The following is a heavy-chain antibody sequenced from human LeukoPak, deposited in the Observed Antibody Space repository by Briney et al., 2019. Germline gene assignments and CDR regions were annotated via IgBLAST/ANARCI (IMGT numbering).Heavy chain of an antibody. V-gene: IGHV4-61*02. CDR1: GGSISSGSYY. Sequence: PSETLSLTCTVSGGSISSGSYYWSWIRQPAGKGLEWIGRIYTSGSTNYNPSLKSRVTISVDTSKNQFSLKLSSVTAADTAVYYCARDLGGASDYWGQGTLVTVSS. CDR2: IYTSGST. CDR3: ARDLGGASDY. D-gene: IGHD1-26*01. J-gene: IGHJ4*02.